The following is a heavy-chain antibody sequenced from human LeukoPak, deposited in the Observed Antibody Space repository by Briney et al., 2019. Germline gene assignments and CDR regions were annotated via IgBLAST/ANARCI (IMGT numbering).Heavy chain of an antibody. CDR1: GYTFTSYG. V-gene: IGHV1-18*01. Sequence: ASVKASCKASGYTFTSYGVSWVRLAPGQGLEWMGWISAYNGNTNYAQKLQGRVTMTRNTSISTAYMELSSLRSEDTAVYYCAREGPGIAAAGTPRYYYGMDVWGQGTTVSVSS. CDR3: AREGPGIAAAGTPRYYYGMDV. J-gene: IGHJ6*02. CDR2: ISAYNGNT. D-gene: IGHD6-13*01.